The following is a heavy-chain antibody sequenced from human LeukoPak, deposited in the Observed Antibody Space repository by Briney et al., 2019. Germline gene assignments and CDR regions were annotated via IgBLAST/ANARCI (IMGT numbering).Heavy chain of an antibody. CDR3: ATETMAGTVDY. V-gene: IGHV3-23*01. CDR1: GFTFSSYA. CDR2: ISGSAGST. D-gene: IGHD6-19*01. Sequence: AGGSLRLSCAVSGFTFSSYAMSWVRQAPGKGQEWVSGISGSAGSTYYADSVKGRFTISRDNSKNTLYLQMNSLRAEDTAVYYCATETMAGTVDYWGQGTLVTVSS. J-gene: IGHJ4*02.